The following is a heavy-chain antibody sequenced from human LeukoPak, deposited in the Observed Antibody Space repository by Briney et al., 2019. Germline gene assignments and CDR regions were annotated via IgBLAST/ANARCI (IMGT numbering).Heavy chain of an antibody. D-gene: IGHD3-3*01. V-gene: IGHV4-59*01. Sequence: SETLSLTCAVYGGSFSSYYWSWIRQPPGKGLEWIGYIYYSGSTNYNPSLKSRVTISVDTSKNQFSLKLSSVTAADTAVYYCARCDFWSGYNYYGMDVWGQGTTVTVSS. CDR3: ARCDFWSGYNYYGMDV. CDR2: IYYSGST. CDR1: GGSFSSYY. J-gene: IGHJ6*02.